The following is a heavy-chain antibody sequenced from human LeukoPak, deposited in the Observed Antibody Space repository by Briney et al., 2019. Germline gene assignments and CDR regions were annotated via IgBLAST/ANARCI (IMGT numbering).Heavy chain of an antibody. CDR3: ARKGGGQLVNTRRWFDP. CDR2: IYHSGTT. V-gene: IGHV4-38-2*02. D-gene: IGHD6-13*01. Sequence: PSETLSLTCTVSGYSISTGYYWGWIREPPGKGLEWIGSIYHSGTTYYNPSLKSRVTISVHTSKKQFSLKLTSVTAADTAVYYCARKGGGQLVNTRRWFDPWGQGTLVTVSS. J-gene: IGHJ5*02. CDR1: GYSISTGYY.